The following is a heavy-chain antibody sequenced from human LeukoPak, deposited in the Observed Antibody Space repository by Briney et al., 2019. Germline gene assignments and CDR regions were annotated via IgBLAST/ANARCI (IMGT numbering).Heavy chain of an antibody. CDR2: IYYSGST. V-gene: IGHV4-30-4*01. D-gene: IGHD7-27*01. J-gene: IGHJ4*02. CDR1: GGSISSGDYY. Sequence: SETLSPTCTVSGGSISSGDYYWSWIRQPPGKGLEWIGYIYYSGSTYYNPSLKSRVTISVDTSKNQFSLKLSSVTAADTAVYYCARDGDYYFDYWGQGTLVTVSS. CDR3: ARDGDYYFDY.